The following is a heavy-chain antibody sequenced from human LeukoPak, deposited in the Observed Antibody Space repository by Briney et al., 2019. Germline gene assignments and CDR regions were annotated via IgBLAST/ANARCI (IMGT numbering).Heavy chain of an antibody. CDR1: GFTFSSYA. Sequence: PGGSLRLSCAASGFTFSSYAMSWVRQAPGKGLEWVSAISGSGGSTYYADSVKGRFTISRDNSKNTLYLQMNSLRAEDTAVYYCAKDPSKDGSGSYYPSPYFDYWGQGTLVTVSS. D-gene: IGHD3-10*01. CDR3: AKDPSKDGSGSYYPSPYFDY. CDR2: ISGSGGST. V-gene: IGHV3-23*01. J-gene: IGHJ4*02.